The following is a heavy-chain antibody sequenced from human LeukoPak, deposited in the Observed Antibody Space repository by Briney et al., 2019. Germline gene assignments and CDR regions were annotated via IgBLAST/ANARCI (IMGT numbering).Heavy chain of an antibody. Sequence: GGSLRLSCAASGFTFSSNWMSWVRQTPGKVLEWVANIKQDGSEKYYVDSVKGRFTISRDNARNSLYLQMNNLRAEDTAVYYCAREGYSQRWLQLSGTTRLGHYFDYWGQGTRVTVSS. CDR3: AREGYSQRWLQLSGTTRLGHYFDY. V-gene: IGHV3-7*01. CDR1: GFTFSSNW. J-gene: IGHJ4*02. D-gene: IGHD5-24*01. CDR2: IKQDGSEK.